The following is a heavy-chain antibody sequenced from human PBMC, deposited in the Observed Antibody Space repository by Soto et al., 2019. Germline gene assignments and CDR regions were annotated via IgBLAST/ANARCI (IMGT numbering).Heavy chain of an antibody. CDR1: GFSVTTNY. J-gene: IGHJ6*02. CDR2: TFTGGST. CDR3: AKKPPISIQGWAFGMEV. Sequence: VKLVETGGGLIQPGGSLRLSCLASGFSVTTNYIIWVRQPPGKGLEWVSTTFTGGSTHYADSVKGRFPISRDTYKNTVYLQMNNLGVDDTAVYYCAKKPPISIQGWAFGMEVWGQGTKVSVSS. D-gene: IGHD1-26*01. V-gene: IGHV3-53*02.